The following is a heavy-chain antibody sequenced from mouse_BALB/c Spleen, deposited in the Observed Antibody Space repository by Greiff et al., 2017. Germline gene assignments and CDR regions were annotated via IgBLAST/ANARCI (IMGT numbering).Heavy chain of an antibody. V-gene: IGHV1S137*01. Sequence: QVQLKESGAELVRPGVSVKISCKGSGYTFTDYAMHWVKQSHAKSLEWIGVISTYYGDASYNQKFKGKATMTVDKSSSTAYMELARLTSEDSAIYYCARVYDGYYVKAMDYWGQGTSVTVSS. J-gene: IGHJ4*01. CDR2: ISTYYGDA. CDR3: ARVYDGYYVKAMDY. CDR1: GYTFTDYA. D-gene: IGHD2-3*01.